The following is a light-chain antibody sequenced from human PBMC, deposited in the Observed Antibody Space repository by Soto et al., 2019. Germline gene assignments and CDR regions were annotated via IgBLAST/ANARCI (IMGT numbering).Light chain of an antibody. V-gene: IGLV2-14*01. CDR2: EVT. J-gene: IGLJ3*02. Sequence: QSALTQPASVSGSPGQSITISCTGTSSDVGAYNFVSWYQHHPGRAPKLIIYEVTIRPSGVSNRFSGSKSGSTASLTISGLQAEDEGDYYCSSFTSTSTWVFGGGTKLTVL. CDR1: SSDVGAYNF. CDR3: SSFTSTSTWV.